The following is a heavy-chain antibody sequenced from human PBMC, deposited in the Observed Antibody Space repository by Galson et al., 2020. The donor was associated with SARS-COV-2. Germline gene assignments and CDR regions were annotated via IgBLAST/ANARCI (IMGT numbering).Heavy chain of an antibody. CDR2: ISYDGSNK. CDR1: GFTFSSYG. V-gene: IGHV3-30*18. D-gene: IGHD3-22*01. CDR3: AKGPITMILVAAFDI. J-gene: IGHJ3*02. Sequence: GESLKISCAASGFTFSSYGMHWVRQAPGKGLEWVAVISYDGSNKYYADSVKGRFTISRDNSKNTLYLQMNSLRAEDTAVYYCAKGPITMILVAAFDIWGQGTMVTVSS.